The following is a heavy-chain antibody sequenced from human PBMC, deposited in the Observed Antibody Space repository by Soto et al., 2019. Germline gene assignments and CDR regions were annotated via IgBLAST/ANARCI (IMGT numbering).Heavy chain of an antibody. D-gene: IGHD3-22*01. V-gene: IGHV4-31*03. Sequence: SETLSLTCTVSGGSISSGGYYWSWIRQHPGKGLEWIGYIYYSGSTYYNPSLKSRVTVSVDTSKNQFSLKLSSVTAADTAVYYCARRQGYDSSGYYYTTSTHDAFDIWGQGTMVTVSS. CDR2: IYYSGST. CDR3: ARRQGYDSSGYYYTTSTHDAFDI. CDR1: GGSISSGGYY. J-gene: IGHJ3*02.